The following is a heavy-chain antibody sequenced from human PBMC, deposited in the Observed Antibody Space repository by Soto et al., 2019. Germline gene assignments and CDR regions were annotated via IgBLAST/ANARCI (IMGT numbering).Heavy chain of an antibody. CDR1: GFTFSSYS. D-gene: IGHD4-17*01. CDR3: AGDLNYGLCDY. V-gene: IGHV3-48*01. CDR2: ISSSSSTI. Sequence: EVQLVESGGGLVQPGGSLRLSCAASGFTFSSYSMNWVRQAPGKGLEWVSYISSSSSTIYYADSVKGRFTISRDKAKNSMYLQMNSLRAEDTAVYYCAGDLNYGLCDYWGQGTLVNVSS. J-gene: IGHJ4*02.